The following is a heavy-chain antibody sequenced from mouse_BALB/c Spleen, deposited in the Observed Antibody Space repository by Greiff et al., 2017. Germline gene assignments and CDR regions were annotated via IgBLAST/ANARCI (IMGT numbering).Heavy chain of an antibody. CDR2: IYPSDSYT. V-gene: IGHV1-69*02. CDR1: GYTFTSYW. J-gene: IGHJ2*01. Sequence: QVHVKQPGAELVRPGASVKLSCKASGYTFTSYWINWVKQRPGQGLEWIGNIYPSDSYTNYNQKFKDKATLTVDKSSSTAYMQLSSPTSEDSAVYYCTIWLRIDYWGQGTTLTVSS. CDR3: TIWLRIDY. D-gene: IGHD2-2*01.